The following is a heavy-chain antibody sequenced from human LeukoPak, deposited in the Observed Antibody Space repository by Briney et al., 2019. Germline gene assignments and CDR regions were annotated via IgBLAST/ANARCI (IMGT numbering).Heavy chain of an antibody. D-gene: IGHD4-23*01. V-gene: IGHV3-53*01. CDR3: ARRAGGYSHPYDY. J-gene: IGHJ4*02. CDR2: IYSGGST. CDR1: RFTFSSYG. Sequence: GGTLRLSCAASRFTFSSYGMSWVRQAPGKGLEWVSLIYSGGSTYYADSVKGRFTISRDNSKNTLYLHMNSLRAEDTAVYYCARRAGGYSHPYDYWGQGTLVTVSS.